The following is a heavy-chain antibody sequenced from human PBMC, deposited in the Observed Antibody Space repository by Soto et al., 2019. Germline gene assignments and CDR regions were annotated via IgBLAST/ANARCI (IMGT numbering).Heavy chain of an antibody. CDR1: GFTFSSYA. CDR2: ISYDGSNK. CDR3: ARDLAAISPQYYFDY. V-gene: IGHV3-30-3*01. J-gene: IGHJ4*02. D-gene: IGHD6-25*01. Sequence: GGSLRLSCAASGFTFSSYAMHWVRQAPGKGLEWVAVISYDGSNKYYADSVKGRFTISRDNSKNTLYLQMNSLRAEDTAVYYCARDLAAISPQYYFDYWGQGTLVTVSS.